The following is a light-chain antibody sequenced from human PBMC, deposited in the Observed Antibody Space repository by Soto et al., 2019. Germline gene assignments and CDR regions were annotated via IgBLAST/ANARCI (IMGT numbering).Light chain of an antibody. V-gene: IGKV3-20*01. Sequence: EIVLTQSPGTLSLSPGERATLSCRASQSVSSNYLAWYQQKPGHAPRLLIYGASSRATGIPDRFSGSGSGTDFTLTISSLEPEDFAVYYCQQDGTSPFTFGQGTRLEIK. CDR2: GAS. CDR3: QQDGTSPFT. CDR1: QSVSSNY. J-gene: IGKJ5*01.